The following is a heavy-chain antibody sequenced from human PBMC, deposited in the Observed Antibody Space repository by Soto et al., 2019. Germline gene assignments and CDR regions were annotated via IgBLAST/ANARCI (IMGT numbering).Heavy chain of an antibody. D-gene: IGHD3-3*01. CDR2: INHSGIT. V-gene: IGHV4-34*10. CDR1: GGSFRGYF. Sequence: PSETLSLTCAVYGGSFRGYFWSWIRQPPGKGLEWIGEINHSGITSYSPSLGSRVTTSVDTPKNQFSLRLRSVTAADTAIYYCARTDNVGYYPYFGQGTLVTVPQ. CDR3: ARTDNVGYYPY. J-gene: IGHJ4*02.